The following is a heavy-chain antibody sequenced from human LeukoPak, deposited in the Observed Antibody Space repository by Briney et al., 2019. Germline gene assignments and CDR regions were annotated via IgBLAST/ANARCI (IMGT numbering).Heavy chain of an antibody. J-gene: IGHJ6*02. Sequence: SVKVSCKASGGTFSSYAISWVRQAPGQGLEWMGGIIPIFGTADYAQKFQGRVTITADESTSTAYMELSSLRSDDTAVYYCARDISGYYYYGMDVWGQGTTVTVSS. V-gene: IGHV1-69*13. D-gene: IGHD3-9*01. CDR3: ARDISGYYYYGMDV. CDR2: IIPIFGTA. CDR1: GGTFSSYA.